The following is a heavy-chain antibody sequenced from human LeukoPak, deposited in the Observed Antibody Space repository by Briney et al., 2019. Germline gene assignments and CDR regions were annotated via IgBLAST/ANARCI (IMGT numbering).Heavy chain of an antibody. Sequence: GGSLRLSCAASGFTFDDYAMHWVRQAPGKGLEWVSGISWNSGSIGYADSVKGRFTISRDSAKNSLYLQMNSLRAEDTALYYCAKDLSGYDRFLDYWGQGTLVTVSS. CDR1: GFTFDDYA. D-gene: IGHD5-12*01. J-gene: IGHJ4*02. V-gene: IGHV3-9*01. CDR3: AKDLSGYDRFLDY. CDR2: ISWNSGSI.